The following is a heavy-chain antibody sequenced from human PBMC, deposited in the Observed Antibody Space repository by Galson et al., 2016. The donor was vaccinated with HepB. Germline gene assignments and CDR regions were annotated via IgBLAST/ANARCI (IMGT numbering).Heavy chain of an antibody. CDR3: AKESLEGIVAYDI. CDR2: ISPYNDNS. J-gene: IGHJ3*02. CDR1: GYNFIYYG. D-gene: IGHD1-1*01. Sequence: SVKVSCKADGYNFIYYGISWVRQAPGQGLEWLGWISPYNDNSDSAQKIRGRVTLTTDTSTSTAYMELRSLRSDDTAVYYCAKESLEGIVAYDIWGQGTKVTVSS. V-gene: IGHV1-18*01.